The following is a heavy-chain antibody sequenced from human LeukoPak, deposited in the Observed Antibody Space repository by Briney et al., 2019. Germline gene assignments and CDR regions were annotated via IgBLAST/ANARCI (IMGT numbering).Heavy chain of an antibody. CDR1: GFTFSNAW. CDR2: VKSKAVGETT. Sequence: GGSLRLSCAASGFTFSNAWMNWVRQAPGKGLEWVARVKSKAVGETTSYAAPVKGRFSILRDDSRDMVYLQMNSLEAEDTAVYYCATCNGDCYFNFWGQGTLVIVPS. CDR3: ATCNGDCYFNF. V-gene: IGHV3-15*01. J-gene: IGHJ4*02. D-gene: IGHD2-21*02.